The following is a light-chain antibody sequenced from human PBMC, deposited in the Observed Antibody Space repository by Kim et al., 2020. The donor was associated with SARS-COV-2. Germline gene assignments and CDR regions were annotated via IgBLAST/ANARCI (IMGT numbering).Light chain of an antibody. Sequence: QSALTQPASVSGSPGQSITISCTGTSSDVWTYDLVSWYQHHPGKAPKLLIYEVRKRPSGVSNRFSGSKSGNTASLAISGLQAEDEADYYCCSYAGSRNVFGTGTKVTVL. CDR3: CSYAGSRNV. CDR2: EVR. J-gene: IGLJ1*01. V-gene: IGLV2-23*02. CDR1: SSDVWTYDL.